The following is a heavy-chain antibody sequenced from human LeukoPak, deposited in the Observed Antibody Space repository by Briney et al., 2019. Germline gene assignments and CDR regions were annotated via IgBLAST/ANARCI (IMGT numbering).Heavy chain of an antibody. D-gene: IGHD4-17*01. V-gene: IGHV3-48*04. CDR3: ARGIWPGPDYAAFGY. J-gene: IGHJ4*02. CDR1: GFTFSSYS. CDR2: ISSSSSTI. Sequence: PGGSLRLSCAASGFTFSSYSMNWVRQAPGKGLEWVSYISSSSSTIYYADSVKGRFTISRDNAKNSLYLQMNSLRAEDTAVYYCARGIWPGPDYAAFGYWGQGTLVTVSS.